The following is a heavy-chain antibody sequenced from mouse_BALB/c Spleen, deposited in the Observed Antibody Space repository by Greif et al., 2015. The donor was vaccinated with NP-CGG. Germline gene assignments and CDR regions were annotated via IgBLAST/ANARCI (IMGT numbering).Heavy chain of an antibody. Sequence: DVKLVESGGGLVQPGGSRKLSCAASGSTFSSFGMHWVRQAPEKGLEWVAYISSGSSTIYYADTVKGRFTISRDNPKNTLFLQMTSLRSEDTAMYYCARGNYGYDFDYWGQGTTLTVSS. V-gene: IGHV5-17*02. CDR1: GSTFSSFG. J-gene: IGHJ2*01. CDR2: ISSGSSTI. CDR3: ARGNYGYDFDY. D-gene: IGHD1-2*01.